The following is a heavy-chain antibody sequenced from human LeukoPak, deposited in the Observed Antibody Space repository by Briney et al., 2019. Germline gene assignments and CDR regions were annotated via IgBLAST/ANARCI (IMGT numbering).Heavy chain of an antibody. CDR2: ISGSGGST. D-gene: IGHD6-19*01. J-gene: IGHJ4*02. CDR3: AKDPEQYSSGHQGDY. Sequence: PGGSLRLSCAASGFTFSSYAMSWVRQAPGKGLEWVSAISGSGGSTYYADSVKGRFTISRDNSKNTLYLQMNSLRAEDTAVYYCAKDPEQYSSGHQGDYWGQGTLVTVSS. CDR1: GFTFSSYA. V-gene: IGHV3-23*01.